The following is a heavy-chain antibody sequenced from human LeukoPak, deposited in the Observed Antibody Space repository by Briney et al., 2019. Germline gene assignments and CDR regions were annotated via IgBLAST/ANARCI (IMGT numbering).Heavy chain of an antibody. D-gene: IGHD6-19*01. CDR1: GFTLSSYA. Sequence: GGSLRLSCAASGFTLSSYAMTWVRQAPGRGLEWVSSVDGGGGGTYYADSVKGRFTISRDNSKDTLYLQMNGLRAEDTAVYYCARDLSAACDFWGQGVLVTVSS. CDR3: ARDLSAACDF. V-gene: IGHV3-23*01. J-gene: IGHJ4*02. CDR2: VDGGGGGT.